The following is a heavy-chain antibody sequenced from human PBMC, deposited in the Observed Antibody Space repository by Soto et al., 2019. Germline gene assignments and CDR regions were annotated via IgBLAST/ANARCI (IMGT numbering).Heavy chain of an antibody. Sequence: TLSLTCTVSGGSISSGDYYWSWIRQPPGKGLEWIGYIYYSGSTHYNPSLKSRVTISVDTSKNQFSLKLSSVTAADTAVYYCARDCGYGYGMDVWGQGTTVTVSS. CDR2: IYYSGST. J-gene: IGHJ6*02. CDR1: GGSISSGDYY. CDR3: ARDCGYGYGMDV. D-gene: IGHD2-15*01. V-gene: IGHV4-30-4*01.